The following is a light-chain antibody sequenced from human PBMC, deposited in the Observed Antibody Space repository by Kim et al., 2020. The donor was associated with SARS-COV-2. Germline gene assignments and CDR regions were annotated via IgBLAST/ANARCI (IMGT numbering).Light chain of an antibody. V-gene: IGLV3-21*01. CDR1: NIGANH. CDR3: QVWDSRSYFYVV. Sequence: PGETARITCRGSNIGANHVDWYRQRPGQAPVLVIYYNSDRPPGIPERSSGSNAGATANLTISRVEDGDEADYYCQVWDSRSYFYVVFGGGTQLTVL. J-gene: IGLJ2*01. CDR2: YNS.